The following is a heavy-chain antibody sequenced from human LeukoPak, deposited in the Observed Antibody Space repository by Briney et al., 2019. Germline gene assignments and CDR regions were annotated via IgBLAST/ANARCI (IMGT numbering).Heavy chain of an antibody. Sequence: PSETLSLTCAVSGGSISSSTWWSWVRQPPGKGLEWIGYIYYSGSTNYNPSLKSRVTISVDTSKNQFSLKLSSVTAADTAVYYCARLAYDFWSGWPSEGMDVWGQGTTVTVSS. CDR3: ARLAYDFWSGWPSEGMDV. D-gene: IGHD3-3*01. CDR1: GGSISSSTW. CDR2: IYYSGST. J-gene: IGHJ6*02. V-gene: IGHV4-4*02.